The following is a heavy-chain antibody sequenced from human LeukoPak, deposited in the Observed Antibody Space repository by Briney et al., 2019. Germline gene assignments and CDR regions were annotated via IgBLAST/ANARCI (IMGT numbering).Heavy chain of an antibody. CDR3: AAEGSSGFDY. D-gene: IGHD6-19*01. J-gene: IGHJ4*02. CDR2: IYYSGST. V-gene: IGHV4-59*01. CDR1: GPSISNYY. Sequence: SQTLSLTCTVSGPSISNYYWSWIRQPPGKGLEWIGYIYYSGSTNYNPSLKSRVTISVDTSKNQFSLRLSSVTAADTAVYYCAAEGSSGFDYWGQGTLVTVSS.